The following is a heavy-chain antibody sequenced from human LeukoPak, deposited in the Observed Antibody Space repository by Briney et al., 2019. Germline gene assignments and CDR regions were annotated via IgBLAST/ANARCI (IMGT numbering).Heavy chain of an antibody. V-gene: IGHV3-21*01. Sequence: PGGSLRLSCAASGFSFSFSNMNWVRQAPGKGLEWVSYISSTNGHTYYADSVNGRFTISRDNAKKSLYLQMNSLRAEDTALYYCARDGDTVLTRGYYYYMDVWGKGTTVTVSS. CDR3: ARDGDTVLTRGYYYYMDV. CDR2: ISSTNGHT. D-gene: IGHD4-23*01. J-gene: IGHJ6*03. CDR1: GFSFSFSN.